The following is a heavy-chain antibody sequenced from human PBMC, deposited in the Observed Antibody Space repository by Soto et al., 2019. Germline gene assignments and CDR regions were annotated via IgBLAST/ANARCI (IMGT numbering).Heavy chain of an antibody. CDR1: GYSFTNYW. CDR2: IDPSDSYT. J-gene: IGHJ6*02. D-gene: IGHD1-26*01. Sequence: GESLKISCKASGYSFTNYWVSWVRQMPGKGLEWMGRIDPSDSYTYYSPSFQGHVSISADKSIGTAYLQWSSLKASDTAIYYCASAFYRKASNYVYYGMDVWGQGTTVTVSS. V-gene: IGHV5-10-1*01. CDR3: ASAFYRKASNYVYYGMDV.